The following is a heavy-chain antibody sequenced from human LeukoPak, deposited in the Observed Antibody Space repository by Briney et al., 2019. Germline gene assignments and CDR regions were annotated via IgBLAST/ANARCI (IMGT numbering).Heavy chain of an antibody. D-gene: IGHD3-22*01. CDR2: IYPGDSGT. V-gene: IGHV5-51*01. CDR1: GYSFTSYW. CDR3: ARLIRRYYDSSGYYYVLPAGPDY. J-gene: IGHJ4*02. Sequence: GESLQISCKGSGYSFTSYWIGWVRQMPGKGLEWMGIIYPGDSGTRYSPSFQGQVTISADKSISTAYLQWSSLRASDIAMYYCARLIRRYYDSSGYYYVLPAGPDYWGQGTLVTVSS.